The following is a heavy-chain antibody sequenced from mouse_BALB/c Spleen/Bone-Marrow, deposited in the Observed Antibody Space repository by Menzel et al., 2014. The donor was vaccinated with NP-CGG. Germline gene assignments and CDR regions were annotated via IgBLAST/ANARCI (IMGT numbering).Heavy chain of an antibody. J-gene: IGHJ4*01. CDR2: IDPYNDDT. V-gene: IGHV1-14*01. Sequence: LVESGPELVKPGASVMMSCKASGYTFTSYVIHWVKQKPGQGLEWIAYIDPYNDDTKYNVKLKGKATLTSDKSSSTANMEFSSLTSEDSAVFYCARGGITNYYGLDYWGQGTSVTVSS. CDR3: ARGGITNYYGLDY. CDR1: GYTFTSYV. D-gene: IGHD2-4*01.